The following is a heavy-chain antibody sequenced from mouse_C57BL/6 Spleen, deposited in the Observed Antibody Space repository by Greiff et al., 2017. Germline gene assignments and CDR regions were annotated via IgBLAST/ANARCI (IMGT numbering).Heavy chain of an antibody. J-gene: IGHJ4*01. CDR2: IYPGNSDT. Sequence: VQLQQSGTVLARPGASVKMSCKTSGYTFTSYWMHWVKQRPGQGLEWIGAIYPGNSDTSYNQKFKGKAKLTAVTSASTAYMELSSLTNEDSAVYYCTKDWDLYYAMDYWGQGTSVTVSS. D-gene: IGHD4-1*01. CDR3: TKDWDLYYAMDY. CDR1: GYTFTSYW. V-gene: IGHV1-5*01.